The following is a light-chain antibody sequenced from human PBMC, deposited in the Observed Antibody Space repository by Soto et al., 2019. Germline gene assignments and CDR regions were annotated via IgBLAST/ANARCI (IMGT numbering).Light chain of an antibody. CDR3: HQTSIRWT. CDR2: SAS. CDR1: QDVATY. V-gene: IGKV1-39*01. Sequence: DIQMTQSPSSLSASVGDRIIITCRASQDVATYLNWYQQTPAKPPKLFIYSASTLQVGVRSRCSGSGSGTHFTLTITRLQPEALGSYYWHQTSIRWTFGQGTKVEIK. J-gene: IGKJ1*01.